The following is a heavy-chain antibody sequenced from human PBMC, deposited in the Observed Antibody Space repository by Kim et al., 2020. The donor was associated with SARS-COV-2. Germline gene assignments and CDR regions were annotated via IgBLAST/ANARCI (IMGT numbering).Heavy chain of an antibody. D-gene: IGHD6-19*01. CDR1: GFTFSDYY. J-gene: IGHJ5*02. Sequence: GGSLRLSCAASGFTFSDYYMSWIRQAPGKGLEWVSYISSSSSYTNYADSVKGRFTISRDNAKNSLYLQMNSLRAEDTAVYYCARELGFAVASWNWFDPWGQGTLVTVSS. CDR3: ARELGFAVASWNWFDP. V-gene: IGHV3-11*06. CDR2: ISSSSSYT.